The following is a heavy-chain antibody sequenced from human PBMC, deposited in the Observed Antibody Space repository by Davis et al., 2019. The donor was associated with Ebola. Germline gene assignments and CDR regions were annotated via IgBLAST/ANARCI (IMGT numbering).Heavy chain of an antibody. CDR1: GYSFTTHA. D-gene: IGHD2-2*01. CDR3: ARSSYSWYFAGMDV. Sequence: SVKVSCKPSGYSFTTHAINLARQPPGQGLQWLGWLHFNTGSPTYAQGLPGRFGFSLDTSVSTAYLQISSLKAEDSAIYYCARSSYSWYFAGMDVWDKGTTVSVAS. CDR2: LHFNTGSP. V-gene: IGHV7-4-1*02. J-gene: IGHJ6*04.